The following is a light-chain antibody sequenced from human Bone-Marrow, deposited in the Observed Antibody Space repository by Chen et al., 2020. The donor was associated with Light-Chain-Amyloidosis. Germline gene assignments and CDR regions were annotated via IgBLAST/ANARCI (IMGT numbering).Light chain of an antibody. CDR3: QVWDRSSDRPV. CDR1: NIGSTS. J-gene: IGLJ3*02. V-gene: IGLV3-21*02. CDR2: DDS. Sequence: SYVLTQPSSVSVAPGQPDTIACGGNNIGSTSVHWYQQTPGQAPLLVVYDDSDRPSGIPERLSGSNSGNTATLTISRVEAGDEADYYCQVWDRSSDRPVFGGWTKLTVL.